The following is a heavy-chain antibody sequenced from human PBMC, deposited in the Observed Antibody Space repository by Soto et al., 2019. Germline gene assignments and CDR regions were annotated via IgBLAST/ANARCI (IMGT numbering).Heavy chain of an antibody. J-gene: IGHJ4*02. Sequence: SETLSLTCTVSGGSISSGGYYWSWIRQHPGKGLEWIGYIYYSGSTYYNPSLKSRVTISVDTSKNQFSLKLSSVTAADTAVYYCARYFDWLFDYWGQGTLVTVSS. CDR1: GGSISSGGYY. CDR2: IYYSGST. V-gene: IGHV4-31*03. D-gene: IGHD3-9*01. CDR3: ARYFDWLFDY.